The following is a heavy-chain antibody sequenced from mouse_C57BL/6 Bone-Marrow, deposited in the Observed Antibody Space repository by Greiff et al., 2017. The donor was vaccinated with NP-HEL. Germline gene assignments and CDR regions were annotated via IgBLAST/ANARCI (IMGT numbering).Heavy chain of an antibody. D-gene: IGHD1-1*01. CDR1: GYTFTDYN. J-gene: IGHJ4*01. CDR2: INPNNGGT. V-gene: IGHV1-18*01. Sequence: VQLQQSGPELVKPGASVKIPCKASGYTFTDYNMDWVKQSHGKSLEWIGDINPNNGGTIYNQKFKGKATLTVDKSSSTAYMELRSLTSEDTAVYYCARYMYYGSSYEAMDYWGQGTSVTVSS. CDR3: ARYMYYGSSYEAMDY.